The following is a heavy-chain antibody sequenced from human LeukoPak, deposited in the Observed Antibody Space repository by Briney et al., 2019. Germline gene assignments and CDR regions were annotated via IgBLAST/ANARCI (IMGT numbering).Heavy chain of an antibody. CDR2: IYSGGST. CDR3: ARYSGWGPSIDY. J-gene: IGHJ4*02. CDR1: GFTLDDDT. Sequence: GGSLRLSCAASGFTLDDDTMHWVRQGPEKGLEWVSVIYSGGSTYYADSVKGRFTISRDNSKNTLYLQMNSLRAEDTAVYYCARYSGWGPSIDYWGQGTLVTVSS. D-gene: IGHD6-19*01. V-gene: IGHV3-53*01.